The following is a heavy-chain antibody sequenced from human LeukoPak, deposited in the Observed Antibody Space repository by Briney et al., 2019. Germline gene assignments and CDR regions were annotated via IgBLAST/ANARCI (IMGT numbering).Heavy chain of an antibody. V-gene: IGHV1-69*06. CDR3: ARTAEGYSSSWYLGAFDI. J-gene: IGHJ3*02. CDR1: GGTFSSYA. D-gene: IGHD6-13*01. Sequence: SVTVSCKASGGTFSSYAISWVRQAPGQGLEWMGGIIPIFGTANYAQKFQGRVTITADKSTSTAYMELSSLRSEDTAVYYCARTAEGYSSSWYLGAFDIWGQGTMVTVSS. CDR2: IIPIFGTA.